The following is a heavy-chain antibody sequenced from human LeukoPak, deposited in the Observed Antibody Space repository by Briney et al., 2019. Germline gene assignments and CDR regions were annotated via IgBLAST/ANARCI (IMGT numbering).Heavy chain of an antibody. J-gene: IGHJ4*02. CDR3: ARDMGYSSRKRAFDY. CDR1: GGSISSSSYY. D-gene: IGHD6-13*01. CDR2: IYYSGST. Sequence: SETLSLTCTVSGGSISSSSYYWGWIRQPPGKGLEWIGSIYYSGSTYYNPSLKSRVTISVDTSKNQFSLKLSSVTAADTAVYYCARDMGYSSRKRAFDYWGQGTLVTVSS. V-gene: IGHV4-39*07.